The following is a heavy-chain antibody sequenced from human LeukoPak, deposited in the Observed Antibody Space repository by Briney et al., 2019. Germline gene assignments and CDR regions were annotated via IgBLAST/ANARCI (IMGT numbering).Heavy chain of an antibody. CDR3: AKDRGPLYYDFWSAISGMDV. D-gene: IGHD3-3*01. V-gene: IGHV3-30*18. J-gene: IGHJ6*02. Sequence: PGGSLRLSRAASGFTFSSYGMHWVRQAPGKGLEWVAVISYDGSNKYYADSVKGRFTISRDNSKNTLYLQMNSLRAEDTAVYYCAKDRGPLYYDFWSAISGMDVWGQGTTVTVSS. CDR2: ISYDGSNK. CDR1: GFTFSSYG.